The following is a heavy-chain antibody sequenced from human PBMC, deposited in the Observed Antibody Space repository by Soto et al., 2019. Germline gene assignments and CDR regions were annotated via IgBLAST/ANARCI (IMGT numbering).Heavy chain of an antibody. D-gene: IGHD3-10*01. CDR3: AIESSELLWFGELLLEGLNWFDP. V-gene: IGHV3-30-3*01. CDR2: ISYDGSNK. J-gene: IGHJ5*02. CDR1: GFTFSSYA. Sequence: QVQLVESGGGVVQPGRSLRLSCAASGFTFSSYAMHWVRQAPGKGLEWVAVISYDGSNKYYADSVKGRFTISRDNSKNTLYLQMNSLRAEDTAVYYCAIESSELLWFGELLLEGLNWFDPWGQGTLVTVSS.